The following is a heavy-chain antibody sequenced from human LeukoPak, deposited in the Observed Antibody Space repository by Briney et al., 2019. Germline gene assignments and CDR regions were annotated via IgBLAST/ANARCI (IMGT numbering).Heavy chain of an antibody. CDR2: ISAYNGNT. CDR1: GYTFSSYS. CDR3: ARASYCSDGSCYSDY. Sequence: AAVKVSCKASGYTFSSYSISWVRQAPGQGLERMGWISAYNGNTIYAQKVKGRVTMTTDTSTSTAYIELRSLKSDDTAVYYCARASYCSDGSCYSDYWGQGTLVTVSS. D-gene: IGHD2-15*01. J-gene: IGHJ4*02. V-gene: IGHV1-18*01.